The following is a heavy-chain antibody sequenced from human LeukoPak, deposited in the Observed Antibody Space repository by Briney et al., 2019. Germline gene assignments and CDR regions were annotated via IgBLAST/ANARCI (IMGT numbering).Heavy chain of an antibody. Sequence: SETLSLTCTVSGGSISSSSYYWGWIRQPPGKGLEWIGSIYYSGSTYYNPSLRSRVTISVDTSKSQFSLKLSSVTAADTAVYYCAREKGAPRGDAFDVWGQGTMVTVSS. V-gene: IGHV4-39*07. CDR3: AREKGAPRGDAFDV. CDR2: IYYSGST. J-gene: IGHJ3*01. D-gene: IGHD1-26*01. CDR1: GGSISSSSYY.